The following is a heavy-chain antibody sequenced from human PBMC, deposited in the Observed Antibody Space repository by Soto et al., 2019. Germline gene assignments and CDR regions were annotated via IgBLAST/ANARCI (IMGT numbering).Heavy chain of an antibody. CDR1: GFIFATTA. D-gene: IGHD3-16*01. J-gene: IGHJ4*02. CDR2: ISGSGVRT. CDR3: AAVMGSDYDYVWGSLSFDH. Sequence: PGGSLRLSCEASGFIFATTAMGWVRQAPGKGLEWVSTISGSGVRTYYADSVKGRFTISRGNSKNTLFLQMNSLRADDTAVYFCAAVMGSDYDYVWGSLSFDHWGQGALVTVSS. V-gene: IGHV3-23*01.